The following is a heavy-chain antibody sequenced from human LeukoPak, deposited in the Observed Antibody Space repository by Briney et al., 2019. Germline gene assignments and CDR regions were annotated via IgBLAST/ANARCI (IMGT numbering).Heavy chain of an antibody. Sequence: SVKVSCKASGGTFSSYAISWVRQAPGQGLEWMGGIIPIFGTASYAQKFQGRVTITTDESTSTAYIELSSLRSEDTAVYYRARTNSGSYAGSFLYWGQGTLVTVSS. CDR3: ARTNSGSYAGSFLY. D-gene: IGHD1-26*01. J-gene: IGHJ4*02. CDR2: IIPIFGTA. V-gene: IGHV1-69*05. CDR1: GGTFSSYA.